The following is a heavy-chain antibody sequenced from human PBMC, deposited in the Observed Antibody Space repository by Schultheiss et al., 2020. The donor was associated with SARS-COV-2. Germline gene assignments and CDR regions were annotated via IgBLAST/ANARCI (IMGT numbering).Heavy chain of an antibody. V-gene: IGHV3-30*18. CDR2: ISYDGSNK. CDR1: GFTFSDYY. Sequence: GGSLRLSCAASGFTFSDYYMSWIRQAPGKGLEWVAVISYDGSNKYYADSVKGRFTISRDNSKNTLYLQMNSLRAEDTAVYYCAKSYTAMVMVDWFDPWGQGTLVTVSS. CDR3: AKSYTAMVMVDWFDP. J-gene: IGHJ5*02. D-gene: IGHD5-18*01.